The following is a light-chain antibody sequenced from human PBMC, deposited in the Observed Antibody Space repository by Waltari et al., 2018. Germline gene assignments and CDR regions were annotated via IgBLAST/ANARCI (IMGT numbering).Light chain of an antibody. V-gene: IGLV2-14*03. Sequence: QSALTQPASVSGSPGQSITISCTGTSSDVGGYHYVSCYQQHPGKAPKLVIFDVSNRPSGVSNRVSGSKSGNTASLTISGLQAEDEADYYCSSYISSSTLELFGGGTSLTVL. CDR3: SSYISSSTLEL. CDR2: DVS. CDR1: SSDVGGYHY. J-gene: IGLJ2*01.